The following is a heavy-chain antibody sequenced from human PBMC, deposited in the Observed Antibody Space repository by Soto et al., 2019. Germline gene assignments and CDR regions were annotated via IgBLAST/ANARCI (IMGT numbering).Heavy chain of an antibody. V-gene: IGHV2-70*11. CDR2: IDWNDDK. CDR1: GFSLTTSGMC. Sequence: SGPTLVNPTQTLTLTCTFSGFSLTTSGMCVSWIRQPPGKALEWLARIDWNDDKYYNTSLKTRLTISKDTSKNQVVLTMTTMDPVDTATYYCARSLPDYYYFLDVWGKGNTVTVSS. J-gene: IGHJ6*03. D-gene: IGHD3-16*01. CDR3: ARSLPDYYYFLDV.